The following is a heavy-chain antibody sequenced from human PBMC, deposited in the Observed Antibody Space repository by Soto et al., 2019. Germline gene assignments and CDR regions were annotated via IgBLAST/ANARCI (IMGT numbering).Heavy chain of an antibody. CDR2: IDPTSSRI. V-gene: IGHV3-48*02. J-gene: IGHJ3*01. Sequence: EAQLVEAGGGLVQPGGSLRLSCVASGFSFSSYSVSWVRQAPGKGLEWISYIDPTSSRIYYADSVKGRFAISRDNAENSLYMQVNSLRDEDTSLYYCARDRLTGDARAPFDVWGKGTMVTVSS. CDR3: ARDRLTGDARAPFDV. D-gene: IGHD7-27*01. CDR1: GFSFSSYS.